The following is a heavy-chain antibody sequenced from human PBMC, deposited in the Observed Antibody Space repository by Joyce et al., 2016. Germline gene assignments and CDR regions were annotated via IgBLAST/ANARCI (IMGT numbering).Heavy chain of an antibody. V-gene: IGHV1-69*01. Sequence: QVQLVQSGAEVKKPGSSVKVSCKASGGTFSSYAFSWVRQVPVKGLELMGGVIPMFGTANYAQNVQGRVTIIADESTTTPYMELSSLRSEDTAVYYCAARIVGAATRAFDIWGQGTMVTVSS. D-gene: IGHD1-26*01. CDR2: VIPMFGTA. CDR3: AARIVGAATRAFDI. J-gene: IGHJ3*02. CDR1: GGTFSSYA.